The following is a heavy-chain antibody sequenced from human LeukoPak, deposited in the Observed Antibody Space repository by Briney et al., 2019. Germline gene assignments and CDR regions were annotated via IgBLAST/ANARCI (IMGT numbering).Heavy chain of an antibody. J-gene: IGHJ3*02. CDR3: ASAHYYDSSGYYHGDAFDI. D-gene: IGHD3-22*01. CDR2: IIPISGTA. Sequence: ASVKVSCKASGGTFSSYAISWVRQAPGQGLEWMGGIIPISGTANYAQKFQGRVTITADESTSTAYMELSSLRSEDTAVYYCASAHYYDSSGYYHGDAFDIWGQGTMVTVSS. CDR1: GGTFSSYA. V-gene: IGHV1-69*13.